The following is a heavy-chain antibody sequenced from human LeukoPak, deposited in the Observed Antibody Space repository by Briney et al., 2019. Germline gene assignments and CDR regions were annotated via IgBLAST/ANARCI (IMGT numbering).Heavy chain of an antibody. CDR3: ARSGDGDYYYYMDV. CDR1: GFTFSSYS. CDR2: ISSSSSYI. Sequence: GGSLRLSCAASGFTFSSYSMNWVRQAPGKGLEWVSSISSSSSYIYYADSVKGRFTISRDNAKNSLYLQMNSLRAEDTAVYYCARSGDGDYYYYMDVWGKGTTVTVSS. J-gene: IGHJ6*03. V-gene: IGHV3-21*01. D-gene: IGHD7-27*01.